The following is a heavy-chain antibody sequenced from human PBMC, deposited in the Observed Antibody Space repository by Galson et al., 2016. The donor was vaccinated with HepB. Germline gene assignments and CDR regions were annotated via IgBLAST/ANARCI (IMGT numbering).Heavy chain of an antibody. Sequence: SLRLSCAASGFTFGSYRMTWVRQAPGKGLEWVANIRQDGSEKYYVDSVKGRFTISRDNARNSLYLQMNSLRAEDTAVYYCARDTSYGLGTYYPTYYYYYGLDVCGKGTTVTVSS. V-gene: IGHV3-7*01. CDR2: IRQDGSEK. J-gene: IGHJ6*04. CDR3: ARDTSYGLGTYYPTYYYYYGLDV. D-gene: IGHD3-10*01. CDR1: GFTFGSYR.